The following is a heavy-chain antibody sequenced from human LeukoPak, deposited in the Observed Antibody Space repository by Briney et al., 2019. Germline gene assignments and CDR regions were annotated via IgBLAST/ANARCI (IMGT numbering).Heavy chain of an antibody. V-gene: IGHV5-51*01. Sequence: GESLKISCQGFGYPFTTSWIGWGRQLPGKGLEWTAIIYAGNSDAKYSPSLQGQVSISTDRSISTAYLHWSSLKASDTAIYYCAIINHPDGRVYWGQGTLVTVSS. CDR2: IYAGNSDA. D-gene: IGHD5-24*01. CDR3: AIINHPDGRVY. CDR1: GYPFTTSW. J-gene: IGHJ4*02.